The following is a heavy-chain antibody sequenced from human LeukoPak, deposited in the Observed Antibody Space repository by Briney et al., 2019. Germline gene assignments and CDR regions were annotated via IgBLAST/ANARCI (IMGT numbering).Heavy chain of an antibody. CDR2: INQGGSVQ. J-gene: IGHJ4*02. V-gene: IGHV3-7*01. Sequence: GGSLRLSCTASGFTFGDYAMSWFRQAPGKGLEWVANINQGGSVQYYMDSVKGRFTISRDDAKNSLYVQMNSLRDEDTAVYYCARVEYSGWNLEYWGQGTPVTVSS. CDR3: ARVEYSGWNLEY. CDR1: GFTFGDYA. D-gene: IGHD5-12*01.